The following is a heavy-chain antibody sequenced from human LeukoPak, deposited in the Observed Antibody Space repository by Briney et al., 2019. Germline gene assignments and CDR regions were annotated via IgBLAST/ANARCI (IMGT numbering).Heavy chain of an antibody. CDR2: INHSGSS. CDR1: GGSFSGYY. J-gene: IGHJ6*03. Sequence: SETLSLTCAVYGGSFSGYYWSWVRQPPGKGLEWIGEINHSGSSNYNPSLKSRVTISVDTSKNQFSLKLSSVTAADTAVYYCARDTRNWISYYYMDVWDKGTTVTVSS. CDR3: ARDTRNWISYYYMDV. V-gene: IGHV4-34*01. D-gene: IGHD1-20*01.